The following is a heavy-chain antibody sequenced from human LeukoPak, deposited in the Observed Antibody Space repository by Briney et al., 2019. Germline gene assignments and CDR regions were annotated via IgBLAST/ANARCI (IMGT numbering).Heavy chain of an antibody. J-gene: IGHJ4*02. Sequence: GGSLRPSCPASGTTFSIHAMTWVRPAPGQGLEWVSEISPDGGSSHYLDSVRGRFTISRDNSKSTVIMQMDSLRAEDTAVYYCAGVHYWAEWGQGTLVTVSS. V-gene: IGHV3-23*01. D-gene: IGHD3-10*01. CDR3: AGVHYWAE. CDR2: ISPDGGSS. CDR1: GTTFSIHA.